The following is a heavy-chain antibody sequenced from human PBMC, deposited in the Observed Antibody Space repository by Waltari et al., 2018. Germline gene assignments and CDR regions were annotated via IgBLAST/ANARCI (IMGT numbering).Heavy chain of an antibody. CDR2: IYYSGST. Sequence: QLQLQESGPGLVKPSETLSLTCTVSGGSISSSSYYWGWIRQPPGKGLEWIGSIYYSGSTYYNPSLKSRVTISVDTSKNQFSLKLSSVTAADTAVYYCAREGLRYYYFDYWGQGTLVTVSS. CDR1: GGSISSSSYY. CDR3: AREGLRYYYFDY. J-gene: IGHJ4*02. D-gene: IGHD5-12*01. V-gene: IGHV4-39*07.